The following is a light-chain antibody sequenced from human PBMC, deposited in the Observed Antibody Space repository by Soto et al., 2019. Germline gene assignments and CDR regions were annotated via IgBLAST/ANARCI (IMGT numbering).Light chain of an antibody. CDR2: EDN. CDR3: QSDDSNHRV. CDR1: GGSIASNY. Sequence: NFMLTQPHSGSESPGKTVTISCTRSGGSIASNYVQWYQQRPGSAPTTVIYEDNQRPSGIPDRFSGSSDRSSNAASLTISGLKTEDEAAYYCQSDDSNHRVFGGGTKLTVL. J-gene: IGLJ2*01. V-gene: IGLV6-57*04.